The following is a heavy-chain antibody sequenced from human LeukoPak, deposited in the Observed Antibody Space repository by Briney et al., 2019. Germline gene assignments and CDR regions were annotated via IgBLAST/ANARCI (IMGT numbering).Heavy chain of an antibody. CDR3: ASVRVSDSSGYYT. Sequence: SETLSLTCTVSGYSISSGYYWGWIRQPPGKGLEWIGSIYHSGSTYYNPSLKSRVTISVDTSKNQFSLKLSSVTAADTAVYYCASVRVSDSSGYYTWGQGTLVTVSS. CDR1: GYSISSGYY. CDR2: IYHSGST. D-gene: IGHD3-22*01. V-gene: IGHV4-38-2*02. J-gene: IGHJ5*02.